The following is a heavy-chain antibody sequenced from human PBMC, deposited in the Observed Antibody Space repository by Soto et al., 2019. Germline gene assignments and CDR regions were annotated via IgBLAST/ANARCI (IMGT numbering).Heavy chain of an antibody. CDR2: ISGSGGST. CDR3: AKTMGYCSGGSCYRYYYYGMDV. D-gene: IGHD2-15*01. CDR1: GFTFSSYA. Sequence: AGGSLRLSCAASGFTFSSYAISWVRQAPGKGLEWVSAISGSGGSTYYADSVKGRFTISRDNSKNTLYLQMNSLRAEDTAVYYCAKTMGYCSGGSCYRYYYYGMDVWGQGTTVTVSS. J-gene: IGHJ6*02. V-gene: IGHV3-23*01.